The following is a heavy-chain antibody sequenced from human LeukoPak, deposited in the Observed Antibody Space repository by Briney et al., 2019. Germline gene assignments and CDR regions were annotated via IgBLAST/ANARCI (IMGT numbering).Heavy chain of an antibody. D-gene: IGHD6-13*01. CDR1: GASISSSNW. CDR2: IYHSGST. CDR3: ARVTGYSSSSSYFDY. Sequence: PSETLSLTCAVSGASISSSNWWSWVRQPPGKGLEWIGEIYHSGSTNYNPSLKSRVTISVDKSKNQFSLKLSSVTAADTAVYYCARVTGYSSSSSYFDYWGQGTLVTVSS. V-gene: IGHV4-4*02. J-gene: IGHJ4*02.